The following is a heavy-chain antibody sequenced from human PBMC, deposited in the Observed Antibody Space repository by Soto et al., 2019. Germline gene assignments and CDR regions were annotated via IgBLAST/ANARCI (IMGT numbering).Heavy chain of an antibody. Sequence: SETLSLTCAVYGGSFSGYYWSWIRQPPGKGLEWIGEINHSGSTNYNPSLKSRVTISVDTSKNQFSLKLSSVTAADTAVYYCARGRGLLWFGELSLDYYYYYTAVSGKCTPVLVS. D-gene: IGHD3-10*01. CDR3: ARGRGLLWFGELSLDYYYYYTAV. CDR2: INHSGST. CDR1: GGSFSGYY. V-gene: IGHV4-34*01. J-gene: IGHJ6*03.